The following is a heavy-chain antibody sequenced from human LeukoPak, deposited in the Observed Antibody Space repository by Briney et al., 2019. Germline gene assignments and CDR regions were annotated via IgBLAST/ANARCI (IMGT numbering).Heavy chain of an antibody. CDR3: ARDWSIVVVPAAIPYDAFDI. J-gene: IGHJ3*02. D-gene: IGHD2-2*01. V-gene: IGHV3-23*01. Sequence: GGSLRLSCAASGFTFSSYAMSWVRQAPGKGLEWVSAISGTGSTTYYADSVKGRFTISRDNSKNTVYLQMNSLRAEDTAVYYCARDWSIVVVPAAIPYDAFDIWGQGTMVTVSS. CDR2: ISGTGSTT. CDR1: GFTFSSYA.